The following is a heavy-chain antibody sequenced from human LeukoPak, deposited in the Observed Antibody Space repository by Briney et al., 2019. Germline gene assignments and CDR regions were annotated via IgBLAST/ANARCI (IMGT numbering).Heavy chain of an antibody. J-gene: IGHJ4*02. CDR2: TYYRSKWYN. CDR3: ARDLGTTGWHTFDY. Sequence: SQTLSLTCAVSGDSVSSKNGAWNWIRQSPSRGLEWLGRTYYRSKWYNDYAESMEGRMTISQDTSKNQYSLHLNSVTPDDTAVYYCARDLGTTGWHTFDYWGQGTLVAVSS. V-gene: IGHV6-1*01. D-gene: IGHD6-19*01. CDR1: GDSVSSKNGA.